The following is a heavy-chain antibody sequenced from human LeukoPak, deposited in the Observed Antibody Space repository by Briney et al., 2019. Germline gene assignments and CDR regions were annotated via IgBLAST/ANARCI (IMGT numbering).Heavy chain of an antibody. D-gene: IGHD4-17*01. CDR1: GGSISSGAYY. CDR3: ARRISGDYVWFDP. Sequence: SQTLSLTCTVSGGSISSGAYYWSWIRQHPGKGLEWIGYIYYSGSTYYNPSLKSRVSISVDTSKNQFSLKLSSVTAADTAVYYCARRISGDYVWFDPWGQGTLVTVSS. J-gene: IGHJ5*02. V-gene: IGHV4-31*03. CDR2: IYYSGST.